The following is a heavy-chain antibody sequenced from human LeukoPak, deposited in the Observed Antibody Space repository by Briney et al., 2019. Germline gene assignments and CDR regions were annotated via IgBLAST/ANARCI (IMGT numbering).Heavy chain of an antibody. CDR3: ARYRYYDSSGYYYYFDY. CDR1: GGSIRSGGYY. V-gene: IGHV4-31*03. D-gene: IGHD3-22*01. J-gene: IGHJ4*02. CDR2: IYYSGST. Sequence: PSETLSLTCTVSGGSIRSGGYYWSWIRQHPGKGLEWIGYIYYSGSTYYNPSLKSRVTISVDTSKNQFSLKLSSVTAADTAVYYCARYRYYDSSGYYYYFDYWGQGTLVTVSS.